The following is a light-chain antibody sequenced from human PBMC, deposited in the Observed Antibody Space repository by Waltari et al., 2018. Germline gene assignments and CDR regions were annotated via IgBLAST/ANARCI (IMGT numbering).Light chain of an antibody. V-gene: IGKV1-5*03. Sequence: DIQMTQSPSTLSASVGDRVSITCRASQSISSWLAWYQQKPGKAHKLLIYKASTLESGVPSRFSGSGSWTVFTLTISSLQPDEFATYYCQQYHSYSLTFGGGTNVEIK. J-gene: IGKJ4*01. CDR3: QQYHSYSLT. CDR2: KAS. CDR1: QSISSW.